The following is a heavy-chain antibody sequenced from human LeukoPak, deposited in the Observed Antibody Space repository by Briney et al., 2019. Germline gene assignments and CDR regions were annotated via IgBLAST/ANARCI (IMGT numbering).Heavy chain of an antibody. CDR2: ISYDGSNK. J-gene: IGHJ4*02. CDR1: GFTFSSYG. D-gene: IGHD3-10*01. CDR3: ARWFGELLRYYFDY. V-gene: IGHV3-30*03. Sequence: GGSLRLSCAGSGFTFSSYGMHWVRQAPGKGLEWVAVISYDGSNKYYADSVKGRFTISRDNSKNTLYLQMNSLRAEDTAVYYCARWFGELLRYYFDYWGQGTLVTVSS.